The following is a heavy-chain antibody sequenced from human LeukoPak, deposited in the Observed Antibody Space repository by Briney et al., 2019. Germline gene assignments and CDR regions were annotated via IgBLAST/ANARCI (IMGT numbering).Heavy chain of an antibody. D-gene: IGHD6-19*01. CDR1: GFSISTYW. J-gene: IGHJ4*02. V-gene: IGHV3-7*04. CDR2: IKQDGSET. Sequence: PGGSLRLSCAASGFSISTYWMNWVRQAPGKRLEWVATIKQDGSETLYVDFVKGRFTISRDNAKNSLYLQMNSLRAEDTAVYYCSGGSGWLTDYWGQGTLVTVSS. CDR3: SGGSGWLTDY.